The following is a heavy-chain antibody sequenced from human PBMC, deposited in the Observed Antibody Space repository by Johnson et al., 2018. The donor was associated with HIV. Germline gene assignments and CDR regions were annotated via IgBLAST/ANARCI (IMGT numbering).Heavy chain of an antibody. J-gene: IGHJ3*02. V-gene: IGHV3-15*01. D-gene: IGHD1-14*01. Sequence: MQLVESGGGVVRPGGSLRLSCAASGFTFDDYGMSWVRQAPGKGLEWVGRIKSKTDGGTTDYAAPVKGRFTISRDDSKTTLFLQMNSLKTEDTAVYYCTTNPVAFDIWGQGTMVTVSS. CDR3: TTNPVAFDI. CDR1: GFTFDDYG. CDR2: IKSKTDGGTT.